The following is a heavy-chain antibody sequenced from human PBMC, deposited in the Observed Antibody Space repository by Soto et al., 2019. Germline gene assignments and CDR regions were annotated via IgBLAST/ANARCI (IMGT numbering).Heavy chain of an antibody. CDR3: ACIFSGGYGYGFYYYGMDV. Sequence: PSETLSLTCTVSGDSISAYSWSWVRQPPGKGLEWIGNIHYNGNTKYSPSLKSRVTMSVDTSKNHFSLKLISVTAADTAVYYCACIFSGGYGYGFYYYGMDVWGQGTTVTVSS. V-gene: IGHV4-59*12. J-gene: IGHJ6*02. CDR2: IHYNGNT. CDR1: GDSISAYS. D-gene: IGHD5-18*01.